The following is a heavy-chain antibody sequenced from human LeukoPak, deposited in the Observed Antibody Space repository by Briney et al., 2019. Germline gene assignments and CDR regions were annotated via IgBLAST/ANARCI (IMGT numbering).Heavy chain of an antibody. D-gene: IGHD2-8*01. CDR2: ISGYNGYT. Sequence: ASVTVSCKAFGYTFISYGVTWVRQAPGQGLEWMGWISGYNGYTNYAQKFQDRVTMTTDTSTNTAYMELRSLRSDGTAVYYCARLGYCTNGVCYRKHNRLDPWGQGTLVTVSP. CDR1: GYTFISYG. V-gene: IGHV1-18*01. CDR3: ARLGYCTNGVCYRKHNRLDP. J-gene: IGHJ5*02.